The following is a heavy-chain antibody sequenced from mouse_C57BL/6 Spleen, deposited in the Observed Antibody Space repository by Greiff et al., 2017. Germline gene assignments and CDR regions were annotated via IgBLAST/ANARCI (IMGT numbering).Heavy chain of an antibody. V-gene: IGHV3-6*01. J-gene: IGHJ3*01. CDR3: ASFPSYDGYSAWFAY. CDR1: GYSITSGYY. CDR2: ISYDGSN. D-gene: IGHD2-3*01. Sequence: DVQLQESGPGLVKPSQSLSLTCSVTGYSITSGYYWNWIRQFPGNKLEWMGYISYDGSNNYNPSLKNRISITRDTSKNQFFLKLNSVTTEDTATYYCASFPSYDGYSAWFAYWGQGTLVTVSA.